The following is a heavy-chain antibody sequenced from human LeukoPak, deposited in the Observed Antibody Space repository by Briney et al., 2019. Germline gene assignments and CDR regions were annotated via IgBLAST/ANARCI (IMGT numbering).Heavy chain of an antibody. CDR2: INPRNGAT. V-gene: IGHV1-2*02. CDR1: GYTFTNFY. Sequence: ASVKVSCKASGYTFTNFYIHWVRQAPGQGPDWMGYINPRNGATSYSQKFQGRLTFTRDSSISTAYMELSSLRSEDTAVYYCARDPYSSSSSHFDYWGQGTLVTVSS. CDR3: ARDPYSSSSSHFDY. D-gene: IGHD6-6*01. J-gene: IGHJ4*02.